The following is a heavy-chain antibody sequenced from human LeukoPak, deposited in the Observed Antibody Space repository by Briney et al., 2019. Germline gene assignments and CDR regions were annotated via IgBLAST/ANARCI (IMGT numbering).Heavy chain of an antibody. CDR2: IYYSGST. J-gene: IGHJ4*02. Sequence: PSETLSLTCTVSGGSISSYYWSWIRQPPGKGLEWIGYIYYSGSTNYNPSLKSRVTISVDTSKNQFSLKLISVTAADTAVYYCARSGSGSYYPSYFDSWGQGTLVTVSS. D-gene: IGHD3-10*01. CDR1: GGSISSYY. CDR3: ARSGSGSYYPSYFDS. V-gene: IGHV4-59*12.